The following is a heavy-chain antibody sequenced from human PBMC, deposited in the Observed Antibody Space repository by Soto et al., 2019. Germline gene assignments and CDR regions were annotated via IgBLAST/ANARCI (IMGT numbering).Heavy chain of an antibody. V-gene: IGHV1-18*01. CDR1: GYTFTSYG. CDR2: ISAYNGNT. J-gene: IGHJ3*02. D-gene: IGHD3-9*01. Sequence: ASVKVSCKASGYTFTSYGISWVRQAPGQGLEWMGWISAYNGNTNYAQKLQGRVTMTTDTSTSTAYMELRSLRSDDTAVYYCARVGYDILTGSDAFDIWGQGTMVTVSS. CDR3: ARVGYDILTGSDAFDI.